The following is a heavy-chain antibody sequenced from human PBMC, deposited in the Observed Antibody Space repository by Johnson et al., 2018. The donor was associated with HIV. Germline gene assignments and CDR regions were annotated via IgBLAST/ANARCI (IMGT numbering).Heavy chain of an antibody. Sequence: MQLVESGGGLIQPGGSLRLSCAASGFTVSSNYMSWVRQAPGKGLEWVSVIYSGGAPYYADPVKGRFTISRDNSKNTLYLQMNSLRAEDTAVYYCARDEVAGAFDIWGQGTMVTVSS. V-gene: IGHV3-53*01. CDR2: IYSGGAP. J-gene: IGHJ3*02. CDR1: GFTVSSNY. CDR3: ARDEVAGAFDI.